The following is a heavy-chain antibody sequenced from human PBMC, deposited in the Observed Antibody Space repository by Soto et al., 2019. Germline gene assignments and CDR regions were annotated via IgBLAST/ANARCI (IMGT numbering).Heavy chain of an antibody. Sequence: SETLSLTCAVSGGSLSSSNWWSWVRQPPGKGLEWIGETYHRGSTNYNPSLKSRVTISVDKSKNQFSLKLSSVTAADTAVYYCARVGGLNYYDSSGYAHYFHYWGQGTLVTVSS. CDR2: TYHRGST. D-gene: IGHD3-22*01. CDR3: ARVGGLNYYDSSGYAHYFHY. V-gene: IGHV4-4*02. CDR1: GGSLSSSNW. J-gene: IGHJ4*02.